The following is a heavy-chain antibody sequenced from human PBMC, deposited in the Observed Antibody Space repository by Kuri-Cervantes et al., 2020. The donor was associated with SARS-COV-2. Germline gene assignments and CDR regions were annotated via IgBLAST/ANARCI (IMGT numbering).Heavy chain of an antibody. CDR1: GGSLSNFH. V-gene: IGHV4-34*01. CDR3: ARLRRHNNGWFATGYYMDV. D-gene: IGHD6-19*01. Sequence: GSLRLSCGVYGGSLSNFHLNWVRQPPGQGLEWIGEINYSGTTNYNPSLKSRVTISVDTSKNQFSLNLTSVTAADTAVYYCARLRRHNNGWFATGYYMDVWGKGTTVTVSS. CDR2: INYSGTT. J-gene: IGHJ6*03.